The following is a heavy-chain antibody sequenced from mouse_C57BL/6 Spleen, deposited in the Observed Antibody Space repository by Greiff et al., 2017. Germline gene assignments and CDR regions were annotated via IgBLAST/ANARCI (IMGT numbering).Heavy chain of an antibody. CDR3: ARHNDLYYAMDY. J-gene: IGHJ4*01. D-gene: IGHD2-3*01. V-gene: IGHV5-6*01. CDR2: ISSGGSYT. CDR1: GFTFSSYG. Sequence: EVQVVESGGDLVKPGGSLKLSCAASGFTFSSYGMSWVRPTPDKRLEWVATISSGGSYTYYPDSVKGRFTISRDNAKNTLYLQMSSLKSEDTAMYYCARHNDLYYAMDYWGQGTSVTGSS.